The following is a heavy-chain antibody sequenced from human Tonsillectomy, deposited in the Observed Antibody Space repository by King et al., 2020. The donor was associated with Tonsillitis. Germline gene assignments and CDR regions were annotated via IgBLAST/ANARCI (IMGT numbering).Heavy chain of an antibody. CDR3: AQSISYYAFCSGSPDYYYMDV. V-gene: IGHV3-43*02. CDR2: ISEEGGST. D-gene: IGHD3-3*01. J-gene: IGHJ6*03. Sequence: VQLVESGGGVVQPGGSLRLSCAASGFTFDDYAMHWVRQSPGKGLEWVSLISEEGGSTYYADSVKGLFIIYRDNSKNSLYLQMNSLRTEDTGLYYCAQSISYYAFCSGSPDYYYMDVWGKGTTVTVSS. CDR1: GFTFDDYA.